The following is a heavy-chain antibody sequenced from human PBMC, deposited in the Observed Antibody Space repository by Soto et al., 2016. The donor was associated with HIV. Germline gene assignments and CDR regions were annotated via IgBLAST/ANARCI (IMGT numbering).Heavy chain of an antibody. D-gene: IGHD2-15*01. CDR2: INSDGPNT. CDR1: GFTFSSYW. J-gene: IGHJ3*02. Sequence: EGQLVESGRGLVQPGGSLRLSCAASGFTFSSYWMHWVRQAPGKGLVWVSRINSDGPNTTYADSVKGRFTIFRDNAKNTLYLRMNSLRAEDMAVYYCARDPRYCSGGSCYEGAAFDIWGQGTMVTVSS. CDR3: ARDPRYCSGGSCYEGAAFDI. V-gene: IGHV3-74*01.